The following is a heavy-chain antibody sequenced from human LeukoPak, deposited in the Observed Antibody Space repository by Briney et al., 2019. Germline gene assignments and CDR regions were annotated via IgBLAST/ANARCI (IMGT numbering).Heavy chain of an antibody. V-gene: IGHV1-2*06. Sequence: ASAKVSCKASGYTFTGYHMHWVRQAPGQGLEWMGRINPNSGDTNYAQKFQGRVTMTRDTSISTAYMELSRLRSDDTAVYYCARDYRSSTSCLFDYWGQGTLVTVSS. J-gene: IGHJ4*02. D-gene: IGHD2-2*01. CDR1: GYTFTGYH. CDR2: INPNSGDT. CDR3: ARDYRSSTSCLFDY.